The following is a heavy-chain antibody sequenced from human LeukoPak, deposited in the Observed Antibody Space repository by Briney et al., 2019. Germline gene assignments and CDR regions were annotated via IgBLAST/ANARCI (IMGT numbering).Heavy chain of an antibody. CDR3: ARDLSAMVFSFDY. D-gene: IGHD5-18*01. J-gene: IGHJ4*02. CDR2: ISSSGSTI. V-gene: IGHV3-11*01. CDR1: GFTFSDYY. Sequence: PGGSLRLSCAASGFTFSDYYMSWIRQAPGKGLEWVSYISSSGSTIYYADSVKGRFTISRDNAKNSLYLQMNSLRAEDTAVYYCARDLSAMVFSFDYWGQGTLVTVSS.